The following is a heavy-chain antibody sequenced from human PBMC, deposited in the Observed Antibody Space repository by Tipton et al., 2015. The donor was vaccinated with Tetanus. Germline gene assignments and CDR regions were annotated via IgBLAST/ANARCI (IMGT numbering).Heavy chain of an antibody. CDR3: ARAGETPLWGAFNS. Sequence: TLSLTCAFYGGAFSYSYWNLLRQPSGKGVEGVGGISHRGSTNYNPSLKRRVTISVDTSKNQFSLRLNSVTAADTAVYYCARAGETPLWGAFNSWGQGALVTVSS. J-gene: IGHJ4*02. CDR1: GGAFSYSY. D-gene: IGHD3-16*01. V-gene: IGHV4-34*01. CDR2: ISHRGST.